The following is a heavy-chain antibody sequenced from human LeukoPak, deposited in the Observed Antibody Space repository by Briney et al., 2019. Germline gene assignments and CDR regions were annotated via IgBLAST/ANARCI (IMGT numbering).Heavy chain of an antibody. Sequence: PSETLSLTCAVSGVSISSYYWSWIRQPPGKGLEWIGYIYYSGSTNYNPSLKSRVTISVDTSKNQFSLKVSSVTAADTAVYYCARALVGATKNYYYYYMDVWGKGTTVTVSS. J-gene: IGHJ6*03. V-gene: IGHV4-59*01. CDR2: IYYSGST. CDR1: GVSISSYY. D-gene: IGHD1-26*01. CDR3: ARALVGATKNYYYYYMDV.